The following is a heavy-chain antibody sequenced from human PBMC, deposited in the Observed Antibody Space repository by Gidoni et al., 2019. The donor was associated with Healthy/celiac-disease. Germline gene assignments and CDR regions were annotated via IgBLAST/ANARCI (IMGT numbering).Heavy chain of an antibody. CDR2: ISWNSGSI. J-gene: IGHJ5*02. V-gene: IGHV3-9*01. CDR1: GFTCDDYA. D-gene: IGHD1-26*01. CDR3: AKGAGELLLWGWFDP. Sequence: EVQLVESGGGWVQPGRSLRLSSSAYGFTCDDYAMHWVRQAPGKGLEWVSVISWNSGSIGYADSVKGRFPISRDNAKNSLYLQMNSLRAEDTALYYCAKGAGELLLWGWFDPWGQGTLVTVSS.